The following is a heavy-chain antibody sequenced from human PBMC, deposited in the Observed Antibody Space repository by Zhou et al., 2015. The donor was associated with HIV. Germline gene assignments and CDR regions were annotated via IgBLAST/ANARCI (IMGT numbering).Heavy chain of an antibody. CDR2: ISAYNGNT. CDR1: GGTFSSYG. J-gene: IGHJ6*02. D-gene: IGHD2-21*02. V-gene: IGHV1-18*01. CDR3: ARDRMETAVGYYNHYYGMDV. Sequence: QVRLVQSGPEVKKPGSSVKVSCKASGGTFSSYGISWVRQAPGQGLEWMGWISAYNGNTNYAQKLQGRVTMTTDTSTRTAYMELRSLRSDDTAVYYCARDRMETAVGYYNHYYGMDVWGQGTTVTVSS.